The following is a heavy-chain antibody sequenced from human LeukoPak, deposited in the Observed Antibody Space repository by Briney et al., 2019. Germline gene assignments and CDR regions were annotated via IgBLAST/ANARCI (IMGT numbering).Heavy chain of an antibody. CDR3: ARVLHHDFWSGYGPYNWFDP. CDR2: IIPIFGTA. Sequence: SVKVSCKASGGTFSSYAISWVRQAPGQGLEWMGGIIPIFGTANYAQKFQGRVTITADESTSTAYMELSSLRSEDTAVYYCARVLHHDFWSGYGPYNWFDPWVQGTLVTVSS. V-gene: IGHV1-69*13. CDR1: GGTFSSYA. D-gene: IGHD3-3*01. J-gene: IGHJ5*02.